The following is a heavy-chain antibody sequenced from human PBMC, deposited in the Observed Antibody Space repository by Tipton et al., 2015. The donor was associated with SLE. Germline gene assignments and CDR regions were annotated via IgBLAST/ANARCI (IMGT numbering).Heavy chain of an antibody. Sequence: TLSLTCTVSGGSIGSYYWSWIRQPPGKELEWIGYIYSTGTTNYSPSLKSRVTISVDTSKNQVSLKLSSVTAADTAVYYCARVKDYHLWVDPWGQGTLVTVSS. CDR2: IYSTGTT. CDR3: ARVKDYHLWVDP. D-gene: IGHD4-11*01. CDR1: GGSIGSYY. J-gene: IGHJ5*02. V-gene: IGHV4-59*01.